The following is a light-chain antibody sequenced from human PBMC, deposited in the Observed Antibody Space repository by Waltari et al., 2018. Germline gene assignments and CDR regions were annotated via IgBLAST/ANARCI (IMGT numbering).Light chain of an antibody. CDR3: QQYYSTPQT. Sequence: DIVMTQSPDSLAVSLGERATIHFKSSQSVLYRSNNKNYLAWYQQKPGQPPKLLIYWASTRESGVPDRFSGSGSGTDFTLTISSLQAEDVAVYYCQQYYSTPQTFGQGTKVEIK. V-gene: IGKV4-1*01. CDR2: WAS. CDR1: QSVLYRSNNKNY. J-gene: IGKJ1*01.